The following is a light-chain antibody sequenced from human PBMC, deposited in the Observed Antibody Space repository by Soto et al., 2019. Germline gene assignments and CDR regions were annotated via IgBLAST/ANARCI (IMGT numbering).Light chain of an antibody. CDR1: QSVIYSANNKNC. CDR3: QQYLAIPRT. V-gene: IGKV4-1*01. Sequence: DIVMTQSPDSLAVSLGERATINCKSSQSVIYSANNKNCLAWYQQKTGQPPKVLIYWASTRESGVPDRFSGSGSGTDFTLTISSLQAEDVAVYYCQQYLAIPRTFGQGTKVEIK. CDR2: WAS. J-gene: IGKJ1*01.